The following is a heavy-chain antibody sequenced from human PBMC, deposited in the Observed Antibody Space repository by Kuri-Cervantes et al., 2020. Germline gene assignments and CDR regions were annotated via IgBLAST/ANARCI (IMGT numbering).Heavy chain of an antibody. CDR3: AREGGGYCSGGSCYSLDY. J-gene: IGHJ4*02. Sequence: GESLKISCAASGFTFSSYAMSWVRQAPGKGLEWVAVIWYDGSNKYYADSVKGRFTISRDNSKNTLYLQMNSLRAEDTAVYYCAREGGGYCSGGSCYSLDYWGQGTLVTVSS. V-gene: IGHV3-33*08. CDR1: GFTFSSYA. CDR2: IWYDGSNK. D-gene: IGHD2-15*01.